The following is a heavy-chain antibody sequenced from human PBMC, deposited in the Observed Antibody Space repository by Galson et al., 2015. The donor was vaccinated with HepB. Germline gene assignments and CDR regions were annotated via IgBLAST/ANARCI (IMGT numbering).Heavy chain of an antibody. D-gene: IGHD4-17*01. Sequence: SLRLSCAASGFTFISYTLNWVRQAPGKGLEWVSSISSSSTYIYYADSVKGRFTISRDNAKNSLYLQMNSLRAEDTAVYYCARDDSHDYDLTWGTFDYWGQGTLVTVSS. J-gene: IGHJ4*02. CDR3: ARDDSHDYDLTWGTFDY. CDR2: ISSSSTYI. V-gene: IGHV3-21*01. CDR1: GFTFISYT.